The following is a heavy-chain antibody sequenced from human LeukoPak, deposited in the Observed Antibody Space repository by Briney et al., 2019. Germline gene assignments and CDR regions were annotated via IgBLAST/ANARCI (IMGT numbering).Heavy chain of an antibody. CDR3: ARYGSGFDY. CDR2: IYSGGTT. D-gene: IGHD3-10*01. V-gene: IGHV3-53*01. CDR1: GFIVSSNY. Sequence: GGSLRLSCAASGFIVSSNYMNWVRQAPGKGLEWVSIIYSGGTTYYADSVKGRFTISRDNSKNTLYLQMNSLRAEDTAVYYCARYGSGFDYWGQGTLVTVSS. J-gene: IGHJ4*02.